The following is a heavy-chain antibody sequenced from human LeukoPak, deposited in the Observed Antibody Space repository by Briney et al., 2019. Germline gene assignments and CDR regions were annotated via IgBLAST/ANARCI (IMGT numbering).Heavy chain of an antibody. Sequence: PGGPLRLSCVVSGFTFSTHAMTWVRQAPGKGLERVSDISGPGGTTYYAASVKGRFTISRDNSKNTLFLQMNSLRAEDTAVYYCARDPGVITVHYMDVWGKGTTVIVSS. J-gene: IGHJ6*03. D-gene: IGHD4-23*01. CDR1: GFTFSTHA. V-gene: IGHV3-23*01. CDR2: ISGPGGTT. CDR3: ARDPGVITVHYMDV.